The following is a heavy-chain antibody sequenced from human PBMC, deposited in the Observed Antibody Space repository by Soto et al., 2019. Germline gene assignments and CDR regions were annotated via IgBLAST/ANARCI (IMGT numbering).Heavy chain of an antibody. D-gene: IGHD3-22*01. CDR2: IYYSGST. CDR1: GGSISSYY. V-gene: IGHV4-59*01. CDR3: ARDEDSGYYYYDY. Sequence: TLSLTCTVSGGSISSYYWSWIRQPPGKGLEWIGYIYYSGSTNYNPSLKSRVTISVDTSKNQFSLKLRSVTAADTAVYYCARDEDSGYYYYDYWGQGTPVTVSS. J-gene: IGHJ4*02.